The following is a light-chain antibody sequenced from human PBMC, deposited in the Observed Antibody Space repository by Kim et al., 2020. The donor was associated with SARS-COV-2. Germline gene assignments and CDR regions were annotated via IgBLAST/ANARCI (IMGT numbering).Light chain of an antibody. CDR3: QQRGTWPPALT. Sequence: PWQSAPLPCRATPNVAINLAWYQQTPGQPPRLLLSDPAIRAAGIPDRFSGSGSGTDFTLTIGSLAPEDFAVYYGQQRGTWPPALTFGGGTKVDIK. CDR2: DPA. J-gene: IGKJ4*01. V-gene: IGKV3-11*01. CDR1: PNVAIN.